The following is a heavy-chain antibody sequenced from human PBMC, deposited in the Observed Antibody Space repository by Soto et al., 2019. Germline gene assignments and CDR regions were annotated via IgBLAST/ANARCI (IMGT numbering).Heavy chain of an antibody. D-gene: IGHD6-13*01. J-gene: IGHJ4*02. Sequence: QVQLVQSGAEMKKPGSSVKVSCKVSGDSFSSYAISWVRQAPGEGLEWVGGIIPIFETANYAQNFQGRVTITAVESTTTAYLEVTRLRPQDTAVFYCAASDSSSWQHDYWGQGTVITVSS. V-gene: IGHV1-69*01. CDR2: IIPIFETA. CDR3: AASDSSSWQHDY. CDR1: GDSFSSYA.